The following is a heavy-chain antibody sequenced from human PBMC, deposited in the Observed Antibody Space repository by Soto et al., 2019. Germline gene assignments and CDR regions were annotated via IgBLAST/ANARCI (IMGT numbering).Heavy chain of an antibody. CDR3: ASLAGAKEVFDY. V-gene: IGHV3-72*01. D-gene: IGHD1-26*01. CDR2: TTNKANSYTT. J-gene: IGHJ4*02. Sequence: EVQLVESGGGLVQPGGSLRLSCAASGFILTDHYMDWVRQAPGKGLEWVGRTTNKANSYTTEYAASVKGRFTISRDDSKNSLYLQMNSLKTEDTAVYYCASLAGAKEVFDYWGQGTLVTVSS. CDR1: GFILTDHY.